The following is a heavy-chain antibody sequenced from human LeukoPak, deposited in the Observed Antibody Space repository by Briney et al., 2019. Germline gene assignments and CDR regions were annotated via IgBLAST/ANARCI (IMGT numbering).Heavy chain of an antibody. J-gene: IGHJ3*01. V-gene: IGHV1-69*01. CDR3: ARGSGSYYHHAFDL. CDR2: IIAIFGTA. D-gene: IGHD3-10*01. CDR1: GGTFSSYA. Sequence: SVKVSCKASGGTFSSYAISWVRQAPGQGLEWMGGIIAIFGTANYAQKFQGRVTITADDSTSPAYLELSSLRSEDTAVYYCARGSGSYYHHAFDLWGQGTMVTVSS.